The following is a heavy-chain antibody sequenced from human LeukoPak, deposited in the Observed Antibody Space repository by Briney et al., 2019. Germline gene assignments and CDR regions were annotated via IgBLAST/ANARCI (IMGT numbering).Heavy chain of an antibody. CDR2: IYHSGST. D-gene: IGHD6-13*01. V-gene: IGHV4-4*02. CDR3: ARLQVGGPYTNSSSWYLLYYYYGMDV. CDR1: GGSISSSNW. Sequence: PSGTLSLTCAVSGGSISSSNWWNWVRQPPGKGLEWIGEIYHSGSTNYNPSLKSRVTVSIDKSKNQFSLKLSSVTAADTAVYYCARLQVGGPYTNSSSWYLLYYYYGMDVWGQGTTVTVSS. J-gene: IGHJ6*02.